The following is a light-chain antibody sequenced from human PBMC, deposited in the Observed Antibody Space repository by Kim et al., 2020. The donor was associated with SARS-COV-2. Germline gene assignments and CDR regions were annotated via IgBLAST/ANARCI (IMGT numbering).Light chain of an antibody. V-gene: IGLV3-19*02. CDR2: GKN. J-gene: IGLJ3*02. Sequence: SSELTQDPVVSVALGQTVRITCQGDSLRSYYASWYQQKPGQAPVRVIYGKNNRPSGIPDRFSGSSSGNTASLTITGAQAEDEADYYCNSWDSSGNHWVFGGGTKLTVL. CDR3: NSWDSSGNHWV. CDR1: SLRSYY.